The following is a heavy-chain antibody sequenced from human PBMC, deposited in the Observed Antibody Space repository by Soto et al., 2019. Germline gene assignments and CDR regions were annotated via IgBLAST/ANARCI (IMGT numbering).Heavy chain of an antibody. Sequence: SETLSLTCTVSGGSISSGGYYWSWIRQHPGKGLEWIGYIYYSGSTYYNPSLKSRVTISVDTSKNQFSLKLSSVTAADTAVYYCARSPPTFGYYFDYWGQGTLVTVSS. CDR3: ARSPPTFGYYFDY. CDR1: GGSISSGGYY. V-gene: IGHV4-31*03. CDR2: IYYSGST. J-gene: IGHJ4*02. D-gene: IGHD3-10*01.